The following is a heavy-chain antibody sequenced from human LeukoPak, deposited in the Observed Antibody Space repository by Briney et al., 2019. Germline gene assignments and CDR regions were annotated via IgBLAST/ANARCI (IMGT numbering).Heavy chain of an antibody. Sequence: PGGSLRLSCAASGLTFSSYAMHSVRQAPGKRLEWVAVISYDGSNKYYADSVKGRFTISRDNSKNTLYLQMNSLRAEDTAVYYCATTFRDGYNYGPAFDYWGQGTLVTVSS. CDR2: ISYDGSNK. CDR1: GLTFSSYA. D-gene: IGHD5-24*01. CDR3: ATTFRDGYNYGPAFDY. J-gene: IGHJ4*02. V-gene: IGHV3-30*04.